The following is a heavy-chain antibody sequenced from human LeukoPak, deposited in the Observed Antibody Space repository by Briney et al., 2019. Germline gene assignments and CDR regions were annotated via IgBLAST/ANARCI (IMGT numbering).Heavy chain of an antibody. D-gene: IGHD1-26*01. CDR2: IYASGST. J-gene: IGHJ4*02. CDR1: GGSFSNNY. CDR3: ARGTKWELPGALTD. Sequence: SETLSLTCTVSGGSFSNNYWNWIRQPAGKGLEWIGRIYASGSTNYNPSLKSRVTMSVDTSKKQFSMKLSSVTAADTAVYYCARGTKWELPGALTDWGQGTLVTVSS. V-gene: IGHV4-4*07.